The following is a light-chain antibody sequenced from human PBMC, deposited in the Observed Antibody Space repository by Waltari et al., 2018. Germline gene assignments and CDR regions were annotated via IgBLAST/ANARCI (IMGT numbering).Light chain of an antibody. CDR3: QQYNNWPRV. V-gene: IGKV3-11*01. Sequence: EIVLTQSPATLSLSPGERATLSCRASQSVISYLAWYQQKPGQSPRLLIYDASNRATGIPARFSGSGSGTDFTLTISSLEPEDFAVYFCQQYNNWPRVFGPGTKVDIK. CDR1: QSVISY. J-gene: IGKJ3*01. CDR2: DAS.